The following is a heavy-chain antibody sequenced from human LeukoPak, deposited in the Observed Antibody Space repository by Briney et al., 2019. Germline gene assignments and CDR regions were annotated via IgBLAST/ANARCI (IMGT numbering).Heavy chain of an antibody. J-gene: IGHJ5*02. CDR1: GYTFTHYG. CDR3: ARKTSGYDSNWFDP. Sequence: ASVKVSCRTSGYTFTHYGISWVRQVPGQRPEWLGWINTSNGNTNYAPKLQGRVTMTTDTSTSTAYMELRSLRSDDTAVYYCARKTSGYDSNWFDPWGQGTLVTVSS. CDR2: INTSNGNT. V-gene: IGHV1-18*01. D-gene: IGHD5-12*01.